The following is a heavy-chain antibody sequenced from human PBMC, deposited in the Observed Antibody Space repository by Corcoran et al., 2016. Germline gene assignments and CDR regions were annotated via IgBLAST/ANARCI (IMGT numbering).Heavy chain of an antibody. CDR3: AGMTPVTREPGD. J-gene: IGHJ4*02. CDR2: IIPSFGRT. D-gene: IGHD4-17*01. Sequence: QVQLVQSGAEVKKPGSSVKVSCKASGGTFSSYDISWVRQAPGQGLEWMGGIIPSFGRTNDAQKFQGRVTRTADETTSTADLELSSLRSEDTAVYYGAGMTPVTREPGDWGQGTLVTVSS. V-gene: IGHV1-69*01. CDR1: GGTFSSYD.